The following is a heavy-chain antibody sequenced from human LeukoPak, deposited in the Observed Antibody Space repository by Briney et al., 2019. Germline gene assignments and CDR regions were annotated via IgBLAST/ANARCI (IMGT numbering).Heavy chain of an antibody. D-gene: IGHD3-16*01. V-gene: IGHV5-10-1*01. Sequence: GESLKISCQASGYSFTSYWITWVRQVPGKGLEWMARIDPSDSFTNYSPSFEGHVTISVDKAISTAYMQWSSLKPSDTAMYYCAGHWGRDDSSKRVASDFWGQGTLVIVSS. CDR2: IDPSDSFT. J-gene: IGHJ4*02. CDR1: GYSFTSYW. CDR3: AGHWGRDDSSKRVASDF.